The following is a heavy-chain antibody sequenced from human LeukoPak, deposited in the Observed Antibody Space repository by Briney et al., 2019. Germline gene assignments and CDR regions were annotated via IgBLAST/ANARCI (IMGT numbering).Heavy chain of an antibody. CDR3: VRDCYGSGSYYSYFDY. V-gene: IGHV3-7*01. J-gene: IGHJ4*02. CDR1: GCTFSDYW. Sequence: GGSLRLSCAASGCTFSDYWMSWVRQAPGKGLEWVAIIKEDGSQKYYVDSVKGRFTLSRDNTKNSLTLQLNSLRAEDTALYYCVRDCYGSGSYYSYFDYWGQGTLVTVSS. D-gene: IGHD3-10*01. CDR2: IKEDGSQK.